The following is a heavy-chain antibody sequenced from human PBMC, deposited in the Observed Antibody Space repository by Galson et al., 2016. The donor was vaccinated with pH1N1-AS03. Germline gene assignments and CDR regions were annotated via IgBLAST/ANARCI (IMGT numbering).Heavy chain of an antibody. Sequence: SETLSLTCTVSGDAIGSYYWSWIRQPAGKGLQWIGRVYTSGSTHYNPSLKSRVTMSVDISKNQFSLKLNSATAADTAVYYCAGLVGGSLDYWGQGTLVTVSS. V-gene: IGHV4-4*07. CDR1: GDAIGSYY. J-gene: IGHJ4*02. CDR2: VYTSGST. CDR3: AGLVGGSLDY. D-gene: IGHD1-26*01.